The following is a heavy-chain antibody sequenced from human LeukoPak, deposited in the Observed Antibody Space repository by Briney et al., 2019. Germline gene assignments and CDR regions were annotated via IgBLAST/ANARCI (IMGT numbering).Heavy chain of an antibody. CDR3: AKRFLEWLPPRDYYMDV. D-gene: IGHD3-3*01. J-gene: IGHJ6*03. CDR2: ISSSSSYI. V-gene: IGHV3-21*01. CDR1: GFTFSSYS. Sequence: PGGSLRLSCAASGFTFSSYSMNWVRQAPEKGLEWVSSISSSSSYIYYADSVKGRFTISRDNAKNSLYLQMNSLRAEDTAVYYCAKRFLEWLPPRDYYMDVWGKGTTVTVSS.